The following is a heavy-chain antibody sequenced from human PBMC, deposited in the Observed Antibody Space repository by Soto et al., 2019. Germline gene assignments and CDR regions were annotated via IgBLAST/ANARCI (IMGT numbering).Heavy chain of an antibody. CDR1: GYDFIGHS. CDR2: VAGVNGDT. J-gene: IGHJ4*02. Sequence: QVQLVQSGAEVKSPGASVKVSCKASGYDFIGHSMHWVRQAPGLGPEWVGWVAGVNGDTKYSEAFQGRVTLTRDTSXXXXXXXXXXXXXXXXXXXXXXXXXXXXXXXXXGMDYFDSWGQGTLVNVSS. CDR3: XXXXXXXXXXXXGMDYFDS. V-gene: IGHV1-3*01.